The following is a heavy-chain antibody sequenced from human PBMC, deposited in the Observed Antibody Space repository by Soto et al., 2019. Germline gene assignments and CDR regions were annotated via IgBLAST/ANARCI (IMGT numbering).Heavy chain of an antibody. CDR1: GYTFTSYD. CDR3: AMYSRSSLDY. D-gene: IGHD6-6*01. J-gene: IGHJ4*02. CDR2: ISPHNGNT. V-gene: IGHV1-18*04. Sequence: QVQLLQSGAEVKKPGASVKVSCKTSGYTFTSYDLTWVRQAPGQGREWVGWISPHNGNTDYTPKLQDRVTMTAAISTGTAYMKLRSLRSDDTAVYYCAMYSRSSLDYWGQGTLVTVSS.